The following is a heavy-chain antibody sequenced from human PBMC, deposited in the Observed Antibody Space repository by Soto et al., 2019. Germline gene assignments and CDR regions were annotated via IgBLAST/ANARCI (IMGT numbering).Heavy chain of an antibody. CDR1: GFTFSSYG. D-gene: IGHD3-16*01. Sequence: QVQLVESGGGVVQPGRSLRLSCAASGFTFSSYGMHWVRQAPGKGLEWVAVISYDGSNKYYADSVKGRFTISRDNSKNTLYPQMNSLRAEDTAVYYCAKDLAALDLGGGYFDYWGQGTLVTVSS. CDR2: ISYDGSNK. V-gene: IGHV3-30*18. J-gene: IGHJ4*02. CDR3: AKDLAALDLGGGYFDY.